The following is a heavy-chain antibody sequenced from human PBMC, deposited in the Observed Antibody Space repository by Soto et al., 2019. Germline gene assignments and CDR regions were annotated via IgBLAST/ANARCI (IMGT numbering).Heavy chain of an antibody. CDR3: AIDRFLGASDYDGSGYSLSHLNC. CDR2: ISGSGGST. J-gene: IGHJ4*02. V-gene: IGHV3-23*01. CDR1: GFTFSSYA. D-gene: IGHD3-22*01. Sequence: PGGSLRLSCAASGFTFSSYAMSWVRQAPGKGLEWVSAISGSGGSTYYADSVKGRLTISRDNSKNTLYLQMNSLRAEDTAVYYCAIDRFLGASDYDGSGYSLSHLNCWGQGALVTVSS.